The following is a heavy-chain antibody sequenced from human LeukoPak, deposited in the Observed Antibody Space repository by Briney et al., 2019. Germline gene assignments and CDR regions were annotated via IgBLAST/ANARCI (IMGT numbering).Heavy chain of an antibody. V-gene: IGHV4-31*03. D-gene: IGHD3-22*01. Sequence: PSQTLSLTCSVSGGSISSGGHYWSWICQHPGRGLEWIGYIHYSGSTFNNPSLKSRVTISVDTSKNQFSLRLSSVTAADTAVYYCARDSSAYNNLDYWGQGTLITVSS. CDR1: GGSISSGGHY. CDR3: ARDSSAYNNLDY. J-gene: IGHJ4*02. CDR2: IHYSGST.